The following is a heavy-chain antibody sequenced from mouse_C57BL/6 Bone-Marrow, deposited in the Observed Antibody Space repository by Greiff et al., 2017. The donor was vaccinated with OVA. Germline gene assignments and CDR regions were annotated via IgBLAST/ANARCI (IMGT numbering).Heavy chain of an antibody. D-gene: IGHD2-2*01. Sequence: QVQLQQPGAELVKPGASVKLSCKASGYTFTSYWMQWVKQRPGQGLEWSGEIDPSDSYTNYNQKFKGKATLTVDTSSSTAYMQLSSLTSEDSAVYYCARGGYPWFAYWGQGTLVTVSA. J-gene: IGHJ3*01. CDR3: ARGGYPWFAY. CDR1: GYTFTSYW. V-gene: IGHV1-50*01. CDR2: IDPSDSYT.